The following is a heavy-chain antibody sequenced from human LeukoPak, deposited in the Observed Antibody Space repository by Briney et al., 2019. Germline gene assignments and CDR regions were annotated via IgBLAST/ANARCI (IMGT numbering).Heavy chain of an antibody. J-gene: IGHJ5*02. CDR1: GGSISSYY. CDR2: IYYSGST. Sequence: PSETLSLTCTVSGGSISSYYWSWIRQPPGKGLEWIGYIYYSGSTNYNPSLKSRVTISVDTSKNQFSLKLSSVTAADTAVYYCASVIAAAGKGWFDPWGQGTLVTVSS. CDR3: ASVIAAAGKGWFDP. V-gene: IGHV4-59*01. D-gene: IGHD6-13*01.